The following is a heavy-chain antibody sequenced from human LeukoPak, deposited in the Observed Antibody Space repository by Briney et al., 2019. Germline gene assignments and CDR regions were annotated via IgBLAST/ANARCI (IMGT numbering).Heavy chain of an antibody. CDR1: GGSFSGYY. D-gene: IGHD6-19*01. CDR3: ARRGIAVAFDY. Sequence: PSETLSLTCAVYGGSFSGYYWSWIRQPPGKGLEWIGEINHSGSTNYNPSLKSRVTISVDTSKNQFSLKLSSVTAADTAVYYCARRGIAVAFDYWGQGTLVTVSS. V-gene: IGHV4-34*01. CDR2: INHSGST. J-gene: IGHJ4*02.